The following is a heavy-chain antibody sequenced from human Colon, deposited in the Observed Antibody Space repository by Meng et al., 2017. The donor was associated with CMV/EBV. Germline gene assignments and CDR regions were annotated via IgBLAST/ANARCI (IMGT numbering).Heavy chain of an antibody. CDR3: ARDVMLPAPFFDP. CDR1: DGSVNSDDAF. Sequence: SETLSLTCTVSDGSVNSDDAFWSWLRQPPGKGLEWIGYIHYSGNTNYNPSLKSRVTMSIETSKNQFSLTLFSVTAADTPVYYCARDVMLPAPFFDPWGQGTLVTVSS. V-gene: IGHV4-61*08. J-gene: IGHJ5*02. CDR2: IHYSGNT. D-gene: IGHD2-2*01.